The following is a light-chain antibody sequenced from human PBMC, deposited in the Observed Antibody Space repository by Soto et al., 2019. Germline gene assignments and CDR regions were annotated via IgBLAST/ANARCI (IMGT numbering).Light chain of an antibody. V-gene: IGKV4-1*01. CDR1: QSILFNSNNKNY. J-gene: IGKJ4*01. CDR2: WAS. Sequence: DIVMTQSPDSLAVSLGERATINCKSSQSILFNSNNKNYIAWYQQKPGQPPKLLIFWASTRESGVPDRFGGSGSVTDFTLNISSLQAEDVSVYYCQQYYGTPLTFGGGTKVEIK. CDR3: QQYYGTPLT.